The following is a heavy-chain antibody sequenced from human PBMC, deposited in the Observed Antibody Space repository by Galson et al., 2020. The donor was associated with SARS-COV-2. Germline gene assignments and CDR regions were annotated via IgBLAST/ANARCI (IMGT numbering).Heavy chain of an antibody. CDR2: IYWDDDE. J-gene: IGHJ3*01. D-gene: IGHD2-21*01. Sequence: SGPTLVKPTQTLTLTCTFSGFSLTTSGVGVGWIRQPPGKALEWLAIIYWDDDERYSPSLKSRLTITKDTSKNQVVLTMTNMDPVDTATYYGAHKRSESCGGGDVGEFYFSGFGGWGPGKMVTV. CDR1: GFSLTTSGVG. CDR3: AHKRSESCGGGDVGEFYFSGFGG. V-gene: IGHV2-5*02.